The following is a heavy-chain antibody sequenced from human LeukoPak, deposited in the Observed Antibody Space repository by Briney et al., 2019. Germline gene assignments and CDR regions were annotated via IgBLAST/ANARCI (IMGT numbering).Heavy chain of an antibody. Sequence: ASVKVSCKASGYTFTRYFIHWVRQAPGQGLEWMGWISTYNGDTNYAQKLQGRVTMTTDTSTTTAYMELRSLRSDDTAVYYCVRSSRPSVDYWGQGTLVTVSS. V-gene: IGHV1-18*04. J-gene: IGHJ4*02. CDR3: VRSSRPSVDY. D-gene: IGHD6-6*01. CDR2: ISTYNGDT. CDR1: GYTFTRYF.